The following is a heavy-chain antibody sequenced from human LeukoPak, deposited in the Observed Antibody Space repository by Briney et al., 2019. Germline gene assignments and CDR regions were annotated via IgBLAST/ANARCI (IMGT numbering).Heavy chain of an antibody. CDR2: ISSSSSYI. V-gene: IGHV3-21*01. CDR1: GFTFSSYS. CDR3: ARDIDDSSGIDAFDI. J-gene: IGHJ3*02. Sequence: PGGSLRLSCAASGFTFSSYSMNWVRQAPGKGLEWVSSISSSSSYIYYADSVKGRFTISRDSAKNSLYLQMNSLRAEDTAVYYCARDIDDSSGIDAFDIWGQGTMVTVSS. D-gene: IGHD3-22*01.